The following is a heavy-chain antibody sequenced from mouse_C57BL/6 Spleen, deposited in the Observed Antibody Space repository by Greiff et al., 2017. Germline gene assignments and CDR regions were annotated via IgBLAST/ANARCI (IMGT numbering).Heavy chain of an antibody. Sequence: QVQLQQPGAELVMPGASVKLSCKASGYTFTSYWMHWVKQRPGQGLEWIGEIDPSDSYTNYNQKFKGKATLTVDKSSSTAYMQLSSLTSEDSAVXSCARGHDYGSSSYAMDYWGQGTPVTVSS. CDR1: GYTFTSYW. J-gene: IGHJ4*01. CDR2: IDPSDSYT. CDR3: ARGHDYGSSSYAMDY. V-gene: IGHV1-69*01. D-gene: IGHD1-1*01.